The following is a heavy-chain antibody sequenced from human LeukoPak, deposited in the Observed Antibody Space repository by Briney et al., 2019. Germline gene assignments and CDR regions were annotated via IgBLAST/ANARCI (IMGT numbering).Heavy chain of an antibody. Sequence: GGSLRLSCAASGFTFDDYAMHWVRQAPGKGLEWVSLISGDGGSTYYADSVKGRFTISRDNSKNSLYLQMKSLRTEDTALSYCAKEEVGGDGYNDYWRQGTLVTVSS. CDR2: ISGDGGST. J-gene: IGHJ4*02. V-gene: IGHV3-43*02. D-gene: IGHD5-24*01. CDR1: GFTFDDYA. CDR3: AKEEVGGDGYNDY.